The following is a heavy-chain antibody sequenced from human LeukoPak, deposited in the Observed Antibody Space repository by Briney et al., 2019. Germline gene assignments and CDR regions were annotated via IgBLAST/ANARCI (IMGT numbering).Heavy chain of an antibody. CDR1: GCTSTNYW. V-gene: IGHV5-51*01. D-gene: IGHD2-21*02. Sequence: GAPLQISSQGSGCTSTNYWIGWVRRLHGKGREGMGSIYPGEAGATYSPSFQGQVPISADKSISTAYLHWRSLKASDTAMYYCATTRGVTQFFDYWGQGTLVTVSS. J-gene: IGHJ4*02. CDR2: IYPGEAGA. CDR3: ATTRGVTQFFDY.